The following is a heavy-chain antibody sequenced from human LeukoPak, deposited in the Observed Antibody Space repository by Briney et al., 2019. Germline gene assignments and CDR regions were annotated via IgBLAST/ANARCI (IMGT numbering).Heavy chain of an antibody. J-gene: IGHJ5*02. CDR2: IKQDGSEK. V-gene: IGHV3-7*01. CDR3: ARDKALGAVAGTWFDP. CDR1: GFSVTNAW. D-gene: IGHD6-19*01. Sequence: GGSLRLSCAASGFSVTNAWMSWVRQAPGKGLEWVANIKQDGSEKYYVDSVKGRFTISRDNAKNSLYLQMNSLRAEDTAVYYCARDKALGAVAGTWFDPWGQGTLVTVSS.